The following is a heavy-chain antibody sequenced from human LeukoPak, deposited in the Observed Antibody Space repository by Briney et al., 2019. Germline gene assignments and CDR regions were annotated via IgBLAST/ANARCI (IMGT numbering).Heavy chain of an antibody. J-gene: IGHJ4*02. CDR3: AKCPLLWD. D-gene: IGHD2/OR15-2a*01. CDR2: ISGSGVST. CDR1: GFIFSSSA. V-gene: IGHV3-23*01. Sequence: GGSLRLSCTASGFIFSSSAMSWVRQAPGKGLEWVSSISGSGVSTYYADSVKGRFTVSRDNSKNTLYLQMNSLRAEDTAVYYCAKCPLLWDWGQGTLVTVSS.